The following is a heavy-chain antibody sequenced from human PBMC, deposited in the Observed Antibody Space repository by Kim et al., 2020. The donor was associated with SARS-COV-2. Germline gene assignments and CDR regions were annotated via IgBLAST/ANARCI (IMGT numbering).Heavy chain of an antibody. J-gene: IGHJ4*02. CDR2: ITSSGTI. CDR3: ARDPLEY. V-gene: IGHV3-48*02. CDR1: GFTFSTFT. Sequence: GGSLRLSCAASGFTFSTFTMNWVRQAPGKGLECVSYITSSGTIYYADSVKGRFTISRDNAKNSLFLQMNSLTDEDTAVYYCARDPLEYWGQGTLVTVSS.